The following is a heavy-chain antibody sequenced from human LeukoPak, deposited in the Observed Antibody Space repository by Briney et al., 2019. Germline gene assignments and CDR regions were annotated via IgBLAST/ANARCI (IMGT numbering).Heavy chain of an antibody. CDR2: VDGGGGGT. J-gene: IGHJ4*02. CDR3: AKQSAGSAAWYSLHYDF. V-gene: IGHV3-23*01. D-gene: IGHD6-13*01. CDR1: GFTLSSYA. Sequence: GGSLRLSCAASGFTLSSYAMTWVRQAPGRGLEWVSSVDGGGGGTYYADSVKGRFTISRDNSKDTLYLQMNGLRAEDTAVYFCAKQSAGSAAWYSLHYDFWGQGTLVTVSS.